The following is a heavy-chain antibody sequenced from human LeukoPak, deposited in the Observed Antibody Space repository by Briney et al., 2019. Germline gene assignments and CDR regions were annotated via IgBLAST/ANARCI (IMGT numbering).Heavy chain of an antibody. CDR2: IYYSEST. V-gene: IGHV4-31*03. Sequence: SETLSLTCTVSGGSISSGGYYWSWIRRHPGKGLEWIGYIYYSESTYYNPSLKSRVTISVDTSKNQFSLKLSSVTAADTAVYYCARDNSAAGTRYYYYYYMDVWGKGTTVTVSS. CDR1: GGSISSGGYY. CDR3: ARDNSAAGTRYYYYYYMDV. J-gene: IGHJ6*03. D-gene: IGHD6-13*01.